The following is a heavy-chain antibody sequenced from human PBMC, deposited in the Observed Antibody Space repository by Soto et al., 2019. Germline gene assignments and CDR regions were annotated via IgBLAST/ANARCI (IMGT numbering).Heavy chain of an antibody. Sequence: QITLKESGPTLVKPTQTLTLTCTFSGFSLSTSGVGVGWIRQPPGKALEWLALIYWDDDKRYSPSLKSRLAITKDTSKTQVVLTMTNMDPVDTATYYCAHRQHCFGTSCYLNCFDPWGQGTLVTVSS. CDR1: GFSLSTSGVG. D-gene: IGHD2-2*01. CDR2: IYWDDDK. CDR3: AHRQHCFGTSCYLNCFDP. J-gene: IGHJ5*02. V-gene: IGHV2-5*02.